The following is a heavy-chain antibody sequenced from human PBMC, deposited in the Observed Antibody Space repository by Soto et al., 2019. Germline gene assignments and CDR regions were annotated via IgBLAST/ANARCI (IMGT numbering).Heavy chain of an antibody. CDR3: ARDLSYMNFDY. D-gene: IGHD3-10*01. J-gene: IGHJ4*02. V-gene: IGHV1-18*01. Sequence: QVQLVQSGAEVKKPGASVKVSCKASGYTFTSYSISWVRQAPGQGLEWMGWINPYNGNTNYAQKVQGRGTMTTDTSTSTAYMELRSLRSDDTAVYYCARDLSYMNFDYWGQGTLVTVSS. CDR2: INPYNGNT. CDR1: GYTFTSYS.